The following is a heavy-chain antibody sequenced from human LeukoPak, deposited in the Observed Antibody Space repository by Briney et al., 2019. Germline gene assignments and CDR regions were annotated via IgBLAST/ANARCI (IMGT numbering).Heavy chain of an antibody. Sequence: SETLPLTCAVYGGSFSGYYWSWIRQPPGKGLEWIGEINHSGSTNYNPSLKSRVTISVDTSKNQFSLKLSSVTAADTAVYYCARGYLGSTPFDYWGQGTLVTVSS. CDR2: INHSGST. CDR1: GGSFSGYY. J-gene: IGHJ4*02. V-gene: IGHV4-34*01. D-gene: IGHD2-15*01. CDR3: ARGYLGSTPFDY.